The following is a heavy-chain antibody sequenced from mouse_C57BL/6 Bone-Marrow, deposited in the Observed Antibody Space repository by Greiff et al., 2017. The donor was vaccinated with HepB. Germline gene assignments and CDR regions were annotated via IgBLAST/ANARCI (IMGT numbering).Heavy chain of an antibody. CDR3: ASNWDYAMDY. V-gene: IGHV1-50*01. CDR1: GYTFTSYW. Sequence: VQLQQPGAELVKPGASVKLSCKASGYTFTSYWMQWVKQRPGQGLEWIGEIDPSDSYTNYNQKFKGKATLTVDTSSSTAYMQLSSLTSEDSAVYYCASNWDYAMDYWGQGTSVTGSS. J-gene: IGHJ4*01. D-gene: IGHD4-1*01. CDR2: IDPSDSYT.